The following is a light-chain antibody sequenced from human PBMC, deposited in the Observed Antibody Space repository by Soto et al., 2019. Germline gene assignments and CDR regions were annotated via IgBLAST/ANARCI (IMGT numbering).Light chain of an antibody. CDR2: DVS. V-gene: IGLV2-14*03. CDR1: SSDVGGYNY. Sequence: QSALTQPASVSGSPGQSITISCTGTSSDVGGYNYVSWYQQHPGKAPKLMIYDVSNRPSGVSDRFSGSRSGNTASLAISGLQAEDEAHYFCSSYTVSSTLVIFSGGTKLTVL. CDR3: SSYTVSSTLVI. J-gene: IGLJ2*01.